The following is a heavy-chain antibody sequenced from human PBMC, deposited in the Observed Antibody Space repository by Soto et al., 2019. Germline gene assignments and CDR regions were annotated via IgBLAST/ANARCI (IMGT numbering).Heavy chain of an antibody. CDR1: GFTFSLYE. CDR2: ISSSGTTI. V-gene: IGHV3-48*03. J-gene: IGHJ5*02. CDR3: ARDRATGIVNWFDP. Sequence: PGGSLRLSCAASGFTFSLYEMNWVRQAPGKGLEWLSYISSSGTTIHYADSVKGRFTISRDNAKNSLYLQMNSLRADDTAVYYCARDRATGIVNWFDPWGYLPLFTV. D-gene: IGHD1-1*01.